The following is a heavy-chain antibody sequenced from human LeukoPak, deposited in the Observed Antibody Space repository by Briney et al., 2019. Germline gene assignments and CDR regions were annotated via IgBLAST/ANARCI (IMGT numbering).Heavy chain of an antibody. CDR3: ARLSDAAGVDY. D-gene: IGHD6-13*01. CDR2: IYPGDSDT. CDR1: GYSFTSYW. J-gene: IGHJ4*02. V-gene: IGHV5-51*01. Sequence: GESLKISCKGSGYSFTSYWIGWVRQMPGKGLEWMGIIYPGDSDTRYSPSFQGQVTISADKSITTAYLQRRSLKASDTAMYYCARLSDAAGVDYWGQGTLVTVSS.